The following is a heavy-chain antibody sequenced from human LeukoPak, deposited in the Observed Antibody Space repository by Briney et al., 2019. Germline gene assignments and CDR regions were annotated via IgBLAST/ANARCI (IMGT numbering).Heavy chain of an antibody. CDR2: ISGSGGST. CDR1: GFTFSSYA. J-gene: IGHJ4*02. Sequence: GGSLRLSCAASGFTFSSYAMSWVRQAPGKGLDWVSAISGSGGSTYYADSVTGRFTISRDNSKNTLYLQMNSLRAEDTAVYYCAKDSTFAFSYPRGDYFDYWGQGPWSPSPQ. CDR3: AKDSTFAFSYPRGDYFDY. V-gene: IGHV3-23*01. D-gene: IGHD5-18*01.